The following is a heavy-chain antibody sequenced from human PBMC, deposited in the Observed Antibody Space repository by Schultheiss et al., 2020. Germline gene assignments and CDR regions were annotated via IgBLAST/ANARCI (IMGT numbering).Heavy chain of an antibody. CDR1: GFTFSSYA. Sequence: GGSLRLSCAASGFTFSSYAMSWVRQAPGKGLEWVSAISGSGGSTYYADSVKGRFTISRDNSKNTLYLQMNSLRAEDTAVYYCAKDLREYCSSTSCRFDPWGQGTLVTVSS. D-gene: IGHD2-2*01. V-gene: IGHV3-23*01. CDR2: ISGSGGST. CDR3: AKDLREYCSSTSCRFDP. J-gene: IGHJ5*02.